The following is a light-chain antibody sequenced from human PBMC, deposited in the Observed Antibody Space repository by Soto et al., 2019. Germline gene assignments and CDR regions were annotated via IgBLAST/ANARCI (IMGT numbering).Light chain of an antibody. V-gene: IGLV2-11*01. CDR2: DVS. J-gene: IGLJ1*01. CDR1: SSDVGGYNY. CDR3: CSYGGSYTHV. Sequence: QSVLTQPRSVSGSPGQSVTISCTGTSSDVGGYNYVSWYQQHPGKAPKLMIYDVSKRPSGVPDRFSGSKSGNTASLTISGLQAEDEADYYCCSYGGSYTHVFGTGTKVTVL.